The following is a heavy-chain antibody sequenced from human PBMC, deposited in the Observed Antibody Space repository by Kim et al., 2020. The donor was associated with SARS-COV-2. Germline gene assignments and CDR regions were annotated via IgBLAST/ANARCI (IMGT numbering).Heavy chain of an antibody. V-gene: IGHV4-31*03. CDR2: IYYSGST. D-gene: IGHD6-13*01. CDR1: GGSISSGGYY. CDR3: AREGPKPRIAAAGRGDAFDI. J-gene: IGHJ3*02. Sequence: SETLSLTCTVSGGSISSGGYYWSWIRQHPGKGLEWIGYIYYSGSTYYNPSLKSRVTISVDTSKNQFSLKLSSVTAADTAVYYCAREGPKPRIAAAGRGDAFDIWGQGTMVTVSS.